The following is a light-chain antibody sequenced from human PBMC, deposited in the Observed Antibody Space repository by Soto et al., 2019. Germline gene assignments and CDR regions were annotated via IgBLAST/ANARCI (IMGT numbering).Light chain of an antibody. CDR2: DVS. Sequence: QSVLTQPASVSGSPGKSITLSCTGTSSEVSGYNYVSWYQQHPGKAPKLMIYDVSNRPSGVSNRFSGSKSGNTASLTISGLQAEDEADYYCSSYTSSSTLVFGGGTKSPS. J-gene: IGLJ2*01. CDR3: SSYTSSSTLV. CDR1: SSEVSGYNY. V-gene: IGLV2-14*01.